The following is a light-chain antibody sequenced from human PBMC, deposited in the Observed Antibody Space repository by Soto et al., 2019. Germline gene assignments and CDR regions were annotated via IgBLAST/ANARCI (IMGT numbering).Light chain of an antibody. Sequence: QSALTQPASVSGSPGQSITISCSGTSSDISSYDHVAWYQQFPGKSPKLIIYAVSDRPSGVSDRFSGSKSGISASLTISGLQTEDEAYYYCISYTDRQSYLFGTGTKVTVL. CDR1: SSDISSYDH. V-gene: IGLV2-14*03. CDR2: AVS. J-gene: IGLJ1*01. CDR3: ISYTDRQSYL.